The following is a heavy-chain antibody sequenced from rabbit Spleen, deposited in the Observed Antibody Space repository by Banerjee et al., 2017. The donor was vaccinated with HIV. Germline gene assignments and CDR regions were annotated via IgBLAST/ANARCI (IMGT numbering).Heavy chain of an antibody. CDR2: IDTNDGDT. J-gene: IGHJ4*01. D-gene: IGHD1-1*01. V-gene: IGHV1S45*01. CDR3: ARDLVAVIGWNFNL. CDR1: GFSFTNKAV. Sequence: QEQLVESGGGLVQPGGSLKLSCTASGFSFTNKAVMCWVRQAPGKGLEWIACIDTNDGDTDYANWPKGRFTISKTSSTTVTLQMTSLTVADTATYFCARDLVAVIGWNFNLWGPGTLVTVS.